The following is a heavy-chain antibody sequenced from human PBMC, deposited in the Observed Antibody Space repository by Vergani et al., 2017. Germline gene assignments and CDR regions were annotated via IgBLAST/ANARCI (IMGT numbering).Heavy chain of an antibody. CDR2: ISSGSSYI. CDR3: ARCYSNYAPYYYDYYGMDV. J-gene: IGHJ6*02. V-gene: IGHV3-21*01. D-gene: IGHD4-11*01. Sequence: EVQLVESGGGLVKPGGSLRLSCAASGFTFSSYSMNWVRQAPGKGLEWVSSISSGSSYIYYADSVKGRFTLSRDNAKNSLYLQMNSLRAEDTAVYYCARCYSNYAPYYYDYYGMDVWGQGTTVTVSS. CDR1: GFTFSSYS.